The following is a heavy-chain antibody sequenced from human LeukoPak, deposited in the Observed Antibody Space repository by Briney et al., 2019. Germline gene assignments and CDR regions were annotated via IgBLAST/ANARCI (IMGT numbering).Heavy chain of an antibody. V-gene: IGHV4-59*01. CDR3: ARDCSGASCYDY. Sequence: SETLSLTCAVSGGSISSYYWSWIRQPPGKGLEWIGYIYYSGSTNYNPSLKSRVTISLDTPRNQFSLKLSSVTAADTAVYYCARDCSGASCYDYWGQGTLVTVSS. CDR1: GGSISSYY. J-gene: IGHJ4*02. CDR2: IYYSGST. D-gene: IGHD2-15*01.